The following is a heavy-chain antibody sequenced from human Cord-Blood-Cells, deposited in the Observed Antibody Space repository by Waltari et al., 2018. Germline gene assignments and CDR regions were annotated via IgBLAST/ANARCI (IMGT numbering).Heavy chain of an antibody. V-gene: IGHV1-69*10. CDR3: ARDLDYYDSSGYYYFDY. J-gene: IGHJ4*02. D-gene: IGHD3-22*01. CDR2: ISPIRGIA. Sequence: QVQLVQSGAEVKKPGSSVKVSCKASGGTFSSYAISWVRQPPGQGLEWMGGISPIRGIANDAQQFQGRVTMTADKSTSTAYMELSSLRSEDTAVYYCARDLDYYDSSGYYYFDYWGQGTLVTVSS. CDR1: GGTFSSYA.